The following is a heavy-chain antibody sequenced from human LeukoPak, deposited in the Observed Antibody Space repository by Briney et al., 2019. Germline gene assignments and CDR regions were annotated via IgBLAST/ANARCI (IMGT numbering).Heavy chain of an antibody. J-gene: IGHJ4*02. Sequence: ALVKVSCKASGGTFSSYAISWARQAPGQGLEWMGGIIPIFGTANYAQKFQGRVTITADESTSTAYMELSSLRSEDTAVYYCARAQGDYEPYYFDYWGQGTLVTVSS. CDR1: GGTFSSYA. V-gene: IGHV1-69*13. CDR2: IIPIFGTA. CDR3: ARAQGDYEPYYFDY. D-gene: IGHD4-17*01.